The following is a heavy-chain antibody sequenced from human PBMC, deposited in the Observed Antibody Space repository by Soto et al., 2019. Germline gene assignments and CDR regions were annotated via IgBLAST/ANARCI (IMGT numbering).Heavy chain of an antibody. J-gene: IGHJ3*02. CDR2: MNPNSGNT. CDR1: GYTFTSYD. CDR3: ARGGHEVLRYFDWLSVHDAFDI. D-gene: IGHD3-9*01. V-gene: IGHV1-8*01. Sequence: ASVKVSYKASGYTFTSYDINWVRQATGQGLEWMGWMNPNSGNTGYAQKFQGRVTMTRNTSISTAYMELSSLRSEDTAVYYCARGGHEVLRYFDWLSVHDAFDIWGQGTMVTVS.